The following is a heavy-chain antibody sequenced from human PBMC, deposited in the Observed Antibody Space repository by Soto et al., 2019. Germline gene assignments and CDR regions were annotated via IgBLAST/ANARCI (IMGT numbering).Heavy chain of an antibody. Sequence: GESLKISCKGSGYSFTSYWIGWVRQMPGKGLEWMGIIYPGDSDTRYSPSFQGQVTISADKSISTAYLQWSSLKASDTAMYYCARLCSDFWSGYHYGMDVWGQGTTVTAP. CDR2: IYPGDSDT. D-gene: IGHD3-3*01. J-gene: IGHJ6*02. V-gene: IGHV5-51*01. CDR1: GYSFTSYW. CDR3: ARLCSDFWSGYHYGMDV.